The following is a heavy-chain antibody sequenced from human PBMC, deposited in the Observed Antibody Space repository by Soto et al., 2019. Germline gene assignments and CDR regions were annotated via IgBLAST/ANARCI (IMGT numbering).Heavy chain of an antibody. CDR2: ISYDGSNK. CDR1: GFTFSSYG. Sequence: QVQLVESGGGVVQPGRSLRLSCAASGFTFSSYGMHWVRQAPGKGLEWVAVISYDGSNKYYADSVKGRFTISRDNSKNPLYLQMNSLRAEDTAVYYCAKESNSSSWYSDWFDPWGQGTLVTVSS. D-gene: IGHD6-13*01. J-gene: IGHJ5*02. V-gene: IGHV3-30*18. CDR3: AKESNSSSWYSDWFDP.